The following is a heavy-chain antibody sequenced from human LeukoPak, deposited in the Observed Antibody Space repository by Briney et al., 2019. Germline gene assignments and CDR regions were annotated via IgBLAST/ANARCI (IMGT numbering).Heavy chain of an antibody. D-gene: IGHD4-17*01. CDR1: GFTFSRNW. V-gene: IGHV3-7*05. CDR3: AREVYGDNYFDY. J-gene: IGHJ4*02. CDR2: IKQDGGDK. Sequence: GGSLRLSCAASGFTFSRNWMSWVPQAPGRGLEWVANIKQDGGDKHYVDSVKGRFTISRDNAKTSLFLQMNSLRAEDTAVYYCAREVYGDNYFDYWGQGTLVTVAS.